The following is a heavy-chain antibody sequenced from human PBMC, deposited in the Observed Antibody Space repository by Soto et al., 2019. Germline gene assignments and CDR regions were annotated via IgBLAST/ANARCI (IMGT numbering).Heavy chain of an antibody. CDR3: TSDFGDCASRAFDT. Sequence: QVHLVQSGAEVKNPGASVKVSCKAYGYSFTSYDINWVRQAAGQGLEWLGWMNPNNGNTGYAQNLQGRVSMTRNTAINTAYLELNNLRFDDTAVYFCTSDFGDCASRAFDTWGQGTMVTVSS. D-gene: IGHD2-21*02. J-gene: IGHJ3*02. V-gene: IGHV1-8*01. CDR1: GYSFTSYD. CDR2: MNPNNGNT.